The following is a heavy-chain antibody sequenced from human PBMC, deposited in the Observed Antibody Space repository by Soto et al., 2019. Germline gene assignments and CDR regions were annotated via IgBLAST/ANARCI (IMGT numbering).Heavy chain of an antibody. CDR3: ARQVWGYGDDY. J-gene: IGHJ4*02. V-gene: IGHV4-39*01. D-gene: IGHD3-16*01. Sequence: QLQLQESGPGLVKPSETLSLTCTVSGGSISSSSYYWGWIRQPPGKGLEWIGSIYYSGSTYYNPSLKSRVTISVDTSKNQFSLKLSSVTAADTAVYYCARQVWGYGDDYWGQGPLVTVSS. CDR2: IYYSGST. CDR1: GGSISSSSYY.